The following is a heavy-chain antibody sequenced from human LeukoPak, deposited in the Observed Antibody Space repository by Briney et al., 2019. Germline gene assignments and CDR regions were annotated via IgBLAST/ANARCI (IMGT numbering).Heavy chain of an antibody. Sequence: QSGGSLRLSCAASGFTFDDYAMHWVRQAPGKGLEWVSGISWNSGSIGYADSVKGRFTISRDNSKNTLYLQMNSLRAEDTAVYYCAKDASRDGYNYDYWGQGTLVTVSS. CDR1: GFTFDDYA. D-gene: IGHD5-24*01. CDR2: ISWNSGSI. CDR3: AKDASRDGYNYDY. J-gene: IGHJ4*02. V-gene: IGHV3-9*01.